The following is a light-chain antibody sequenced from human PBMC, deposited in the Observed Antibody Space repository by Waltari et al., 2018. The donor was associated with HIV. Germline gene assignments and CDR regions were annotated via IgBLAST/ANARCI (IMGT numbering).Light chain of an antibody. V-gene: IGKV3-20*01. J-gene: IGKJ2*01. CDR1: QSVSSNY. CDR2: AAS. Sequence: EIVLTQSPGTLSLSPGERATLSCRASQSVSSNYLAWYQQEPGQAPRLRIYAASSRATGIPDRFSGSGSGTDFTLTISRLEPEDFAVYYCQQYGSSPYTFGQGTNLEIK. CDR3: QQYGSSPYT.